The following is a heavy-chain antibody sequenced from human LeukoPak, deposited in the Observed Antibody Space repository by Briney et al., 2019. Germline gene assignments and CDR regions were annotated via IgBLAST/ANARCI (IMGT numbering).Heavy chain of an antibody. Sequence: GESLKISCKGSGYSFTSYWIGWVRQMPGKGLEWMGIIYPVDSDTRYSPSFQGQVTISADKSISTAYLQWSSLKASDTAMYYCARLPMVRGVIITSFFDYWGQGTLVTVCS. CDR3: ARLPMVRGVIITSFFDY. J-gene: IGHJ4*02. CDR1: GYSFTSYW. V-gene: IGHV5-51*01. D-gene: IGHD3-10*01. CDR2: IYPVDSDT.